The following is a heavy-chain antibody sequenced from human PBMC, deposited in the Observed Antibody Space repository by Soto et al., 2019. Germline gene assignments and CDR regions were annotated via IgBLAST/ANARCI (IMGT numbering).Heavy chain of an antibody. CDR1: GYSFTSYW. CDR3: ARRSMIVVVITPDDAFDI. D-gene: IGHD3-22*01. CDR2: IDPSDSYT. Sequence: GESLKISCKGSGYSFTSYWISWVRQMPGKGLEWMGRIDPSDSYTNYSPSFQGHVTISADKSISTAYLQWSSLKASDTAMYYCARRSMIVVVITPDDAFDIWGQGTMVTVSS. J-gene: IGHJ3*02. V-gene: IGHV5-10-1*01.